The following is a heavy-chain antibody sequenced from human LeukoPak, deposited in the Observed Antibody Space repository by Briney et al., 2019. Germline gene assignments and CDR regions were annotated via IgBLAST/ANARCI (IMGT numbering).Heavy chain of an antibody. CDR2: IKSDGTGT. D-gene: IGHD4-17*01. J-gene: IGHJ4*02. CDR3: ARGGYGAYMG. Sequence: GGSLRLSCAASGFSFSSFWMHWVRQAPGKGRVWVSGIKSDGTGTSYVDSVKGRFTISRDNAKNTLDLQMNSLRAEDTAVYYCARGGYGAYMGWGQGMLVTVSS. V-gene: IGHV3-74*01. CDR1: GFSFSSFW.